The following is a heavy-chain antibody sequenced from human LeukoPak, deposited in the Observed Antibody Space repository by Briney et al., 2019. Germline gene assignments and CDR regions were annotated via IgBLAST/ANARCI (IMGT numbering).Heavy chain of an antibody. D-gene: IGHD3-22*01. CDR3: ARAADSSGYYYKGYYFDY. Sequence: SETLSLTCAVSGGSISSSNWWSWVRQPPGEGLEWIGEIYHSGSTNYNPSLKSRVTISVDKSKNQFSLKLSSVTAADTAVYYCARAADSSGYYYKGYYFDYWGQGTLVTVSS. CDR1: GGSISSSNW. V-gene: IGHV4-4*02. J-gene: IGHJ4*02. CDR2: IYHSGST.